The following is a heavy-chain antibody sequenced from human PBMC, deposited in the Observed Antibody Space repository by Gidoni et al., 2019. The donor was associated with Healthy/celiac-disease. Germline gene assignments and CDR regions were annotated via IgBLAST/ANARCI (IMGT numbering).Heavy chain of an antibody. D-gene: IGHD6-13*01. V-gene: IGHV5-51*01. CDR3: ARRSIAAAELQEDYYYYYGMDV. J-gene: IGHJ6*02. Sequence: VRQMPGKGLEWMGIIYPGDSDTRYSPSFQGQVTISADKSISTAYLQWSSLKASDTAMCYCARRSIAAAELQEDYYYYYGMDVWGQGTTVTVSS. CDR2: IYPGDSDT.